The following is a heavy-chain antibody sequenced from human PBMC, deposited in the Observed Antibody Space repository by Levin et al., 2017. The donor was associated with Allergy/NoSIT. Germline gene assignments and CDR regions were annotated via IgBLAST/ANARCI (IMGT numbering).Heavy chain of an antibody. V-gene: IGHV3-30-3*01. Sequence: PGGSLRLSCAASGFTFSSYVMHWVRQAPGKGLEWVAVVSYDGNNKYYADSVKGRFTISRDNSKNTLYLQMNSLRAEDTAVYYCARGGSRGYGHVGYWGQGTLVTVSS. J-gene: IGHJ4*02. CDR2: VSYDGNNK. CDR3: ARGGSRGYGHVGY. D-gene: IGHD5-12*01. CDR1: GFTFSSYV.